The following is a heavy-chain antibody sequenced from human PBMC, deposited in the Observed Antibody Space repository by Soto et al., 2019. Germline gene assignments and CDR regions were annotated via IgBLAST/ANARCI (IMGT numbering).Heavy chain of an antibody. CDR2: ISYDGSNK. V-gene: IGHV3-30*03. CDR1: GFTFSTYG. Sequence: GGSLRLSGAASGFTFSTYGMRWVRQAPGQGLDSVSVISYDGSNKHYADSVKVRLTISRDNSKNTLYLKMSSLSDENTAVYYCASSKCPASYYGVDVWGQGTTVTVSS. J-gene: IGHJ6*01. CDR3: ASSKCPASYYGVDV.